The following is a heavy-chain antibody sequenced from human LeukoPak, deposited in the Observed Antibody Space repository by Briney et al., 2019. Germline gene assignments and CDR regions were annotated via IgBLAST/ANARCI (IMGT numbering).Heavy chain of an antibody. CDR1: GDSISSGSYY. Sequence: PSQTLSLTCNVSGDSISSGSYYWSWIRQPAGEGLEWVGRIYTSGSTNYNPSLENRVTISLDTSKNQFSLKVTSVTAADTAVYYCARVYCTGGSCFAGWFDSWGQGTLVTVSS. CDR2: IYTSGST. J-gene: IGHJ5*01. CDR3: ARVYCTGGSCFAGWFDS. V-gene: IGHV4-61*02. D-gene: IGHD2-8*02.